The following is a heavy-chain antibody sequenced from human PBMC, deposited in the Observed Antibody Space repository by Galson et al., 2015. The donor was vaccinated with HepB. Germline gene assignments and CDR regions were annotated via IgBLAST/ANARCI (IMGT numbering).Heavy chain of an antibody. CDR1: GFTFSSYS. CDR2: ISSSRSPI. CDR3: ARALVRYIDV. J-gene: IGHJ6*03. V-gene: IGHV3-48*01. Sequence: SLRLSCAASGFTFSSYSMNWVRQAPGKGLEWVSYISSSRSPIFYADSAEGRFTISRDNAKNSLYLQLNSLRVEDTAVYYCARALVRYIDVWGKGTTVTVSS. D-gene: IGHD3-9*01.